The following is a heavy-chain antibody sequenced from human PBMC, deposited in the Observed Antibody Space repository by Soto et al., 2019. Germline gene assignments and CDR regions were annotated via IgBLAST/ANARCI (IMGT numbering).Heavy chain of an antibody. CDR1: GFTFSNYG. D-gene: IGHD3-22*01. Sequence: EVQLLESGGGLVQPGGSLRLSCAASGFTFSNYGMSWVRQAPGKGLEWVSGISGSGNSTYHADSVKGRFTISRDNSKNTLYRERKGRRAEDTAIYYCAKDRPPGAIGSIYYFANGGQGTLVTVSS. CDR3: AKDRPPGAIGSIYYFAN. CDR2: ISGSGNST. J-gene: IGHJ4*02. V-gene: IGHV3-23*01.